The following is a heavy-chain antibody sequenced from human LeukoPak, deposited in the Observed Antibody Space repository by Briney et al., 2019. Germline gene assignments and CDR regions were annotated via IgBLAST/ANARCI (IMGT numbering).Heavy chain of an antibody. CDR2: IKSKTDGGTT. CDR1: GFTFSNFW. CDR3: TLTSIMVLA. V-gene: IGHV3-15*01. J-gene: IGHJ5*02. D-gene: IGHD3-10*01. Sequence: GGSLRLSCTASGFTFSNFWMSWVRQAPGKGLEWVGRIKSKTDGGTTDYAAPVKGRFTISRDDSKNTLYLLMNSLKTEDTAVYYCTLTSIMVLAWGQGTLVTVSS.